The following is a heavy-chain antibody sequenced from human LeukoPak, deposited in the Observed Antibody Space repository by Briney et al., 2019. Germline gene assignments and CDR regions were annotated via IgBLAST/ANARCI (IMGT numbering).Heavy chain of an antibody. Sequence: SETLSLTCSVSGGSIVETTYFWGWIRQPPGKGPEWIGSSFYSGSTYYNPSLKSRVTISVDTSNNQFSLRLTSVTAADTAVYYCAGATWGSGYFDYWGQGTLVTVSS. J-gene: IGHJ4*02. CDR2: SFYSGST. CDR1: GGSIVETTYF. CDR3: AGATWGSGYFDY. V-gene: IGHV4-39*07. D-gene: IGHD7-27*01.